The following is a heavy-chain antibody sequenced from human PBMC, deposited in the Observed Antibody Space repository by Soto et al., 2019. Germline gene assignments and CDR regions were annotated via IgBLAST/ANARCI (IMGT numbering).Heavy chain of an antibody. D-gene: IGHD3-10*01. Sequence: TFTVSGGSISNYYWSWIRQPPGKGLEWIGYIYYSGSTNYNPSLKSRVTMSADTSKNQLSLKLTSVTAADTAVYYCARESAGSGKNKCFDPWGQGSLVTVSA. CDR3: ARESAGSGKNKCFDP. V-gene: IGHV4-59*01. CDR2: IYYSGST. CDR1: GGSISNYY. J-gene: IGHJ5*02.